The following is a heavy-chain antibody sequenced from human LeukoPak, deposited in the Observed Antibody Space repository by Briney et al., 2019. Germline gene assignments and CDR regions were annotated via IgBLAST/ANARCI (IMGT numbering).Heavy chain of an antibody. CDR3: ARGKSSSWYGDYYYGMDV. CDR2: INPNSGGT. V-gene: IGHV1-2*02. CDR1: GYTFTGYY. D-gene: IGHD6-13*01. Sequence: ASVKVSCKASGYTFTGYYMHWVRQAPGQGLEWMGWINPNSGGTNYAQKFQGRVTMTRDTSISTAYMELSRLRSDDTAVYYCARGKSSSWYGDYYYGMDVWGQGTTVTASS. J-gene: IGHJ6*02.